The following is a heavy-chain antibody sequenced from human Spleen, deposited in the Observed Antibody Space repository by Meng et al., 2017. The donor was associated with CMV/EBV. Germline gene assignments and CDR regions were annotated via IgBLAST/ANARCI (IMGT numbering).Heavy chain of an antibody. Sequence: SVKVSCKASGGTFSSYAISWVRQAPGQGLEWMGGIIPILGIANYAQKFQGRVTITADKSTSTAYMELSSLRSEDTAVYYCARGARSSSWYYFDYWGQGTLVTVS. D-gene: IGHD6-13*01. CDR1: GGTFSSYA. CDR2: IIPILGIA. J-gene: IGHJ4*02. V-gene: IGHV1-69*10. CDR3: ARGARSSSWYYFDY.